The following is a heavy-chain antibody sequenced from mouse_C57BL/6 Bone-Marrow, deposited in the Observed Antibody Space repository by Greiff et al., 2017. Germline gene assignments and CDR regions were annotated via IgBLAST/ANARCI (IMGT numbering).Heavy chain of an antibody. Sequence: VQLKESGAELVRPGASVKLSCTASGFNIKDYYMHWVKQRPEQGLEWIGRIDPEDGDTEYAPKFQGKATMTADTSSNTAYLQLSSLTSEDTAVYYCTTRIITTVVATNFYFDYWGQGTTLTVSS. CDR3: TTRIITTVVATNFYFDY. CDR2: IDPEDGDT. J-gene: IGHJ2*01. CDR1: GFNIKDYY. D-gene: IGHD1-1*01. V-gene: IGHV14-1*01.